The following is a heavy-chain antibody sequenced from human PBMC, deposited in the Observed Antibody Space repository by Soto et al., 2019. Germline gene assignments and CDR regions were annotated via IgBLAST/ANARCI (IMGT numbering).Heavy chain of an antibody. CDR1: GGSVSNYY. Sequence: SETLSLTCTVSGGSVSNYYWSWIRQPPGKGLEWIGHIFFGGNTRNNPSLESRATISVDTSEKEVALKLVSVTAADTAVYYCARFILVGATLYLDYWGQGSQVTVSS. CDR2: IFFGGNT. CDR3: ARFILVGATLYLDY. D-gene: IGHD1-26*01. J-gene: IGHJ4*02. V-gene: IGHV4-59*02.